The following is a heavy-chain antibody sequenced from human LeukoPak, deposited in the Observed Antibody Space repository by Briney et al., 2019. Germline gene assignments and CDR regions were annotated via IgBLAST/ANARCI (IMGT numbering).Heavy chain of an antibody. V-gene: IGHV4-4*07. J-gene: IGHJ4*02. Sequence: PSETLSLTCTVSDGSINSYYWSWIRQPAGEGLEWIGRIYSSGSTNYNPSLKSRVSMSVDTSKNQFSLKLTSVTAADTAVYYCARGGKATVVTMWGQGILVTVSS. CDR3: ARGGKATVVTM. CDR2: IYSSGST. CDR1: DGSINSYY. D-gene: IGHD4-23*01.